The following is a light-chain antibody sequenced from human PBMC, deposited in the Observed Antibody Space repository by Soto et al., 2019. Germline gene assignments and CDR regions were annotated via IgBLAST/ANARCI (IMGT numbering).Light chain of an antibody. Sequence: QSVLTQPRSVSGSPGQSVTISCTGTSSDVGGSNYVSWYQQHPGKAPKLMIYDVRKRPSGVPARFSGSKSGNTASLTISGLQAEDAADYYCCSYAGSYTFVFGTGTKLTVL. J-gene: IGLJ1*01. V-gene: IGLV2-11*01. CDR2: DVR. CDR1: SSDVGGSNY. CDR3: CSYAGSYTFV.